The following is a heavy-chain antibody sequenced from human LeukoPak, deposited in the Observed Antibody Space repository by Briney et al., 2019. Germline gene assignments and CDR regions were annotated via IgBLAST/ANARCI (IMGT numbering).Heavy chain of an antibody. CDR1: GFTFSDYE. CDR2: ISGSGTTM. V-gene: IGHV3-48*03. J-gene: IGHJ4*02. CDR3: ARGLRKGRYFDY. Sequence: GGSLRLSCAASGFTFSDYEMNWLRQAPGKGLEWVSYISGSGTTMYYADSVRGRFTISRDNAENLLYLQTNRLRAEDTAIYYCARGLRKGRYFDYWGQGTLVTVSS. D-gene: IGHD3-16*01.